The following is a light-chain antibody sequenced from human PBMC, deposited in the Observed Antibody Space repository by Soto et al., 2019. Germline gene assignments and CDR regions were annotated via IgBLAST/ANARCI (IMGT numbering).Light chain of an antibody. CDR2: EVS. V-gene: IGLV2-8*01. CDR3: SSYAGSNNRYG. CDR1: SSDVGGYNF. J-gene: IGLJ1*01. Sequence: QSALTQPPSASGSPGQSVTISCTGTSSDVGGYNFVSWYQQHPGKAPKLMIYEVSKRPSGVPDRFSGSKSDNTASLTVSGLQAEDEADYYCSSYAGSNNRYGFGTGTKLTVL.